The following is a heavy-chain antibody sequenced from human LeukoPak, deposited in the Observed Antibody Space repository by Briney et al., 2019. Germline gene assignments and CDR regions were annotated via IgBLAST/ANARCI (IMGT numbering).Heavy chain of an antibody. CDR1: GFTFDDYS. J-gene: IGHJ4*02. Sequence: GGXXRLFCAASGFTFDDYSMHWVRQAPGKGLEWVSGISWNSGGAGYADSVKGRFTISRDNAKNSLYLQMNSLRTEDTALYYCAKDRTYSGYDALDYWGQGTLVTVSS. D-gene: IGHD5-12*01. V-gene: IGHV3-9*01. CDR3: AKDRTYSGYDALDY. CDR2: ISWNSGGA.